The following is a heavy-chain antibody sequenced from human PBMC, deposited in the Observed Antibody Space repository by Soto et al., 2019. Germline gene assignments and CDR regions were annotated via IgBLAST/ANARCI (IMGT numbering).Heavy chain of an antibody. J-gene: IGHJ4*02. Sequence: SETLSLTCAVYGGSFSGYYCSWIRQAPGKGLEWIGEIHPSGSTYYNPSLESRLTLSVDTSKNQFSLKLTSMTAADTAVYYCSRGIDSKKVGNYWGQGTQVTVYS. D-gene: IGHD3-22*01. CDR1: GGSFSGYY. CDR3: SRGIDSKKVGNY. CDR2: IHPSGST. V-gene: IGHV4-34*01.